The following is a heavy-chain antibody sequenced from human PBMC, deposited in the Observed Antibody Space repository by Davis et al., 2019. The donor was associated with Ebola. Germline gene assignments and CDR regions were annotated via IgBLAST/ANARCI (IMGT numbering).Heavy chain of an antibody. CDR1: GFTFSDYY. CDR3: AKGGGSYGNWYFDL. D-gene: IGHD1-26*01. V-gene: IGHV3-11*01. Sequence: GESLKISCAASGFTFSDYYMSWIRQAPGKGLEWASYISSSGSTIYYADSVKGRFTISRDNAKNSLYLQMNSLRAEDTAVYYCAKGGGSYGNWYFDLWGRGTLVTVSS. CDR2: ISSSGSTI. J-gene: IGHJ2*01.